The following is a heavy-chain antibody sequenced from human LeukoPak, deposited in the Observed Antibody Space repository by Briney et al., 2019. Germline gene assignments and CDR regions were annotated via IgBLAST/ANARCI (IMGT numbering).Heavy chain of an antibody. D-gene: IGHD5-12*01. CDR2: INCNSGDT. Sequence: GASVKVSCKASGYTFTVYYMHWVRQAPGQGLEWMGWINCNSGDTKYAQKFQGRVTMTRDTSITTVYMELSGLRSDDTAVYYCTKENNAVDIAGLGYWGQGSLVTVSS. CDR1: GYTFTVYY. CDR3: TKENNAVDIAGLGY. V-gene: IGHV1-2*02. J-gene: IGHJ4*02.